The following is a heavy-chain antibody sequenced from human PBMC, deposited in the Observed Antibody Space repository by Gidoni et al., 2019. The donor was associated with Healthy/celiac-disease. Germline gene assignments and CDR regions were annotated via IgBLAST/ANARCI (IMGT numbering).Heavy chain of an antibody. D-gene: IGHD3-22*01. J-gene: IGHJ4*02. CDR2: FRSKADGGTT. V-gene: IGHV3-49*04. CDR3: TRGLFDYYDSSSPDY. Sequence: EVQLVASGGGLVQPGRFLRLACTASGFTFGDYAMSWVRQAPGKGLEWVGFFRSKADGGTTEYAASVKGRFTISRDDSKSIAYLQMNSLKTEDTAVYYCTRGLFDYYDSSSPDYWGQGTLVTVSS. CDR1: GFTFGDYA.